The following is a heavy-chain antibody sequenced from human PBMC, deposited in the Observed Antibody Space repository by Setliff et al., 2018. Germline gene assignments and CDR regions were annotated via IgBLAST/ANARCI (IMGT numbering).Heavy chain of an antibody. CDR2: ISPYKSDT. J-gene: IGHJ3*02. D-gene: IGHD2-2*01. CDR1: GYSFINYG. Sequence: ASVKVSCKASGYSFINYGITWVRQAPGQGLEWMGWISPYKSDTNYAQKFQGRVSMTTDTSTSTAYMELRNLRSDDTAQYYCVRDRAAIVVGPPTAAFDIWGQGTMVTVSS. CDR3: VRDRAAIVVGPPTAAFDI. V-gene: IGHV1-18*01.